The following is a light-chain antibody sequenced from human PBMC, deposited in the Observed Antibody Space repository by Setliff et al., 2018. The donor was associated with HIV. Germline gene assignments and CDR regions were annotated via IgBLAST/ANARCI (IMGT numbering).Light chain of an antibody. J-gene: IGLJ1*01. CDR2: EAN. CDR1: SSDVGNYNH. CDR3: CSYGGDGTYA. V-gene: IGLV2-23*01. Sequence: QSALTQPAAVSGSPGQSITISCSGTSSDVGNYNHVPWYRQNPGKAPKLMIYEANKRPSGVSTRFSGSTSGNTASLTISGLQAEDEADYYCCSYGGDGTYAFGTGTKV.